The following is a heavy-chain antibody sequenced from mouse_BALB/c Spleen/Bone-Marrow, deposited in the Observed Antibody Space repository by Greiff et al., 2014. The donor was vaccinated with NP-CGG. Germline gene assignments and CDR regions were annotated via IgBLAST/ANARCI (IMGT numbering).Heavy chain of an antibody. CDR1: GYTFTSYW. CDR3: ARWLLYY. D-gene: IGHD2-12*01. CDR2: INPSNGRT. J-gene: IGHJ2*01. Sequence: VQLQQSGAELVKPGASVKLSCKASGYTFTSYWMHWVKQRPGQGLEWIGEINPSNGRTNYNEKFKTKATQTVDKSSSTAYMQLSSLTSEDSAVYYCARWLLYYWGQGTTLTVSS. V-gene: IGHV1S81*02.